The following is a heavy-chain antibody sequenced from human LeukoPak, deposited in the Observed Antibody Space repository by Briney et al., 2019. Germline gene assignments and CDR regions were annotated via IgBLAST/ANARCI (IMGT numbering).Heavy chain of an antibody. CDR1: GFTFSSYW. CDR3: ARGGGYDSSGYIDY. D-gene: IGHD3-22*01. J-gene: IGHJ4*02. V-gene: IGHV3-7*01. Sequence: GGSLRLSCAASGFTFSSYWMSWVRQAPGKGLEWVANIKQDGSEKYYVDSVKGRFTISRDNAKNSLYLQMNSLRAEDTAVYYCARGGGYDSSGYIDYWGQGTLVTVSS. CDR2: IKQDGSEK.